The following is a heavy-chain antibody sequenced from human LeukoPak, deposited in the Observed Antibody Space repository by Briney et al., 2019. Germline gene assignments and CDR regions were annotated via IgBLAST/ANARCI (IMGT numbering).Heavy chain of an antibody. CDR3: ASKGSIAARHGFDY. D-gene: IGHD6-6*01. Sequence: GGSLRLSCAASGFTVGSNYMSWVRQAPGKGLEWVSVIYSGGSTYYADSVKGRFTISRDNSKNTLYLQMNSLRAEDTAVYYCASKGSIAARHGFDYWGQGTLVTVSS. J-gene: IGHJ4*02. CDR2: IYSGGST. V-gene: IGHV3-66*02. CDR1: GFTVGSNY.